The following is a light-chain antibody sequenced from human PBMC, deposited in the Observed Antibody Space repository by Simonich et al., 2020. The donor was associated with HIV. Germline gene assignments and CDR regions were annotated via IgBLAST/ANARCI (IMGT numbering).Light chain of an antibody. J-gene: IGKJ3*01. Sequence: DIVMTQSPDSLAVALGERATFNCKSSQSILYSSNNKNYLDWYQQKPGQPPKLLIYWASTRESGVPDRFSGSGSGTDFTLTISSLQAEDVAVYYCQQYYSTPTFGPGTKVDIK. CDR1: QSILYSSNNKNY. CDR2: WAS. V-gene: IGKV4-1*01. CDR3: QQYYSTPT.